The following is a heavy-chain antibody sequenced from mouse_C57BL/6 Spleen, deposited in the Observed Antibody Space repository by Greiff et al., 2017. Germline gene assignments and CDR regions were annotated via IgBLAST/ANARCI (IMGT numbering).Heavy chain of an antibody. V-gene: IGHV1-26*01. CDR3: AKANWDMMDY. CDR1: GYTFTDYY. J-gene: IGHJ4*01. CDR2: INPNNGGT. D-gene: IGHD4-1*01. Sequence: VQLQQSGPELVKPGASVKISCKASGYTFTDYYMNWVKQSHGKSLEWIGDINPNNGGTSYNQKFKGKATLTVDKSSSTAYMELRSLTSEDSAVYYCAKANWDMMDYWGQGTSVTVSS.